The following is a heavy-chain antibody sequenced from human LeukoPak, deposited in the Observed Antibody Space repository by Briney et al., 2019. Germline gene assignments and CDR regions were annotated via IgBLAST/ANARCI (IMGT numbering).Heavy chain of an antibody. CDR3: ARAQEGYYYDSSGRRGAFDI. D-gene: IGHD3-22*01. Sequence: TTSQTLSLTCAVSGGSISSGGYSWSWIRQPPGKGLEWIGYIYHSGSTYYNPSLKSRVTISVDRSKNQFSLKLSSVTAADTAVYYCARAQEGYYYDSSGRRGAFDIWGQGTMATVSS. CDR2: IYHSGST. CDR1: GGSISSGGYS. J-gene: IGHJ3*02. V-gene: IGHV4-30-2*01.